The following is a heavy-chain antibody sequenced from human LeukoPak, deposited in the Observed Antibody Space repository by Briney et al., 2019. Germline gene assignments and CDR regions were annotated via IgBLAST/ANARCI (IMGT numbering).Heavy chain of an antibody. J-gene: IGHJ4*02. CDR2: VDPEDGET. CDR1: GYTFTDYY. D-gene: IGHD2-2*01. V-gene: IGHV1-69-2*01. CDR3: AIGLGYCSSTSCPDY. Sequence: ASVKVSCKVSGYTFTDYYMHWVQQAPGKGLEWMGLVDPEDGETIYAEKFQGRVTITADTSTDTAYMELSSLRSEDTAVYYCAIGLGYCSSTSCPDYWGQGTLVTVSS.